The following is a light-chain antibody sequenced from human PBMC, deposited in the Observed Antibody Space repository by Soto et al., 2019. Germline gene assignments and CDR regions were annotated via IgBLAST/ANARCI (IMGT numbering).Light chain of an antibody. CDR2: GAS. J-gene: IGKJ2*01. CDR1: QSVSSN. V-gene: IGKV3-20*01. CDR3: QQYVSSPMYT. Sequence: EIVMTQSPATLSVSPGERATLSCRASQSVSSNLAWYQQKPGQAPRLLIYGASNRATGIPDRFTGSGSGTDFTLIISRLEPEDFAVYFCQQYVSSPMYTFGQGTKVDIK.